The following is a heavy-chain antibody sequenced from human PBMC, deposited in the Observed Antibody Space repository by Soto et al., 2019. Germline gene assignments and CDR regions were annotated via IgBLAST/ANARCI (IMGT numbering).Heavy chain of an antibody. V-gene: IGHV4-39*01. CDR3: ASAVSYCSSTSCPWAWFDP. CDR2: IYYSGST. J-gene: IGHJ5*02. D-gene: IGHD2-2*01. Sequence: SETLSLTCTVSGGSISSSSYYWGWIRQPPGKGLEWIGSIYYSGSTYYNPSLKSRVTISVDTSKNQFSLKLSSVTAADTAVYYCASAVSYCSSTSCPWAWFDPWGQGTLVTVSS. CDR1: GGSISSSSYY.